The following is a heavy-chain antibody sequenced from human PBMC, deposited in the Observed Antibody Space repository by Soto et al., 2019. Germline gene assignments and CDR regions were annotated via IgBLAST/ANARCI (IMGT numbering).Heavy chain of an antibody. CDR1: GYTFTSYY. J-gene: IGHJ3*02. CDR2: INPSGGST. D-gene: IGHD6-6*01. CDR3: ARGYSSSLSPHI. Sequence: GASVKVSCKASGYTFTSYYMHWVRQDPGQGLEWMGIINPSGGSTSYAQKFQGRVTMTRDTSTSTVYMELSSLRSEATAVYYCARGYSSSLSPHIWGQGTMVTFSS. V-gene: IGHV1-46*01.